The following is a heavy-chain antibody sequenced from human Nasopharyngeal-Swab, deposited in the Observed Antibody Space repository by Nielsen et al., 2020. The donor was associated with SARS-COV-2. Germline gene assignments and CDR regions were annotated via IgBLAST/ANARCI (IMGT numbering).Heavy chain of an antibody. Sequence: GESLKISCAASGFTFSSYAMNWVRQAPGKGLEWVSGISGTGDNTYYADSVKGRFTISRDSSKNTLYLQMNSLRAEDTAIYYCAKDSGAGFCSGGSCFPTNRWGQGTLVTVSS. V-gene: IGHV3-23*01. J-gene: IGHJ5*02. CDR3: AKDSGAGFCSGGSCFPTNR. CDR1: GFTFSSYA. CDR2: ISGTGDNT. D-gene: IGHD2-15*01.